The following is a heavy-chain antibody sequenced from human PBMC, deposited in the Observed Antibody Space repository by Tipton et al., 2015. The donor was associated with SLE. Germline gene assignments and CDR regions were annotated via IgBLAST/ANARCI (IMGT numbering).Heavy chain of an antibody. J-gene: IGHJ4*02. V-gene: IGHV4-59*08. D-gene: IGHD1-26*01. CDR3: AVNRRFAEPPDD. Sequence: LRLSCTVSGGSINRSYWSWIRQPPGKGLEWIGYVYYSGSTNYNPSLKSRVTISMDPSKNRFSLKLNSVTAADTAVYFCAVNRRFAEPPDDWGQGTLVTVSS. CDR2: VYYSGST. CDR1: GGSINRSY.